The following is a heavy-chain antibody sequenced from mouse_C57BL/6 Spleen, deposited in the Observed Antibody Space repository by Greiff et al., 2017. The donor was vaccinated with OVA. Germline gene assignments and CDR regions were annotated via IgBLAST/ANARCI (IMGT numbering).Heavy chain of an antibody. Sequence: EVKLQQSGPELVKPGASVKISCKASGYTFTDYYMNWVKQSHGKSLEWIGDINPNNGGTSYNQKFKGKATLTVDKSSSTAYMELRSLTSEDSAVYYCARPHYYGSSYLAYWGQGTLVTVSA. CDR1: GYTFTDYY. J-gene: IGHJ3*01. CDR3: ARPHYYGSSYLAY. V-gene: IGHV1-26*01. CDR2: INPNNGGT. D-gene: IGHD1-1*01.